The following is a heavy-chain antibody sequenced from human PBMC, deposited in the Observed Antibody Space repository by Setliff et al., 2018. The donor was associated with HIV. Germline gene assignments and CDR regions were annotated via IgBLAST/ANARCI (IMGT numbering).Heavy chain of an antibody. CDR3: ARGGVGLTGRAGSAGPRAFDI. CDR1: GYNFTNYG. Sequence: AASVKVSCKASGYNFTNYGINWVRQAPGQGLEWMGWISTYNGNTNYAQKFQGRVTMTTDTSTTTAYMELRSLRSDDTAVYYCARGGVGLTGRAGSAGPRAFDIWGQGTVVTVSS. V-gene: IGHV1-18*01. CDR2: ISTYNGNT. D-gene: IGHD1-26*01. J-gene: IGHJ3*02.